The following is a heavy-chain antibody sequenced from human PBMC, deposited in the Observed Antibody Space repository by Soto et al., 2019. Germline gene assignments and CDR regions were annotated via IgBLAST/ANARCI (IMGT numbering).Heavy chain of an antibody. J-gene: IGHJ6*02. CDR3: AAGTYYDFWRGYYGGENYCYGMDV. CDR2: IVVGSGNT. CDR1: GFTFTSSA. Sequence: QMQLVQSGPEVKKPGTSVKVSCKASGFTFTSSAVQWVRQARGQRLEWIGWIVVGSGNTNYAQKFQERVTITRDMSTSTAYLQLGGLGSVDAAEYYCAAGTYYDFWRGYYGGENYCYGMDVRGQGTTVTVSS. D-gene: IGHD3-3*01. V-gene: IGHV1-58*01.